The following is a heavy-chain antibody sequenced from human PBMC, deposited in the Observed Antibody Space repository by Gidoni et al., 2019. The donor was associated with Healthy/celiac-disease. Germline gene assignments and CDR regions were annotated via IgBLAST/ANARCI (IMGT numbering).Heavy chain of an antibody. Sequence: QVQLVQSGAEVKKPGFAVKVSCKASGGTFSSYAISWGRQAPGQGLEWMGGIIPIFGTANYAQKFQGRVTITADESTSTAYMELSSLRSEDTAVYYCARNALARYYYDSSGYSLGFDPWGQGTLVTVSS. J-gene: IGHJ5*02. CDR3: ARNALARYYYDSSGYSLGFDP. CDR1: GGTFSSYA. V-gene: IGHV1-69*01. D-gene: IGHD3-22*01. CDR2: IIPIFGTA.